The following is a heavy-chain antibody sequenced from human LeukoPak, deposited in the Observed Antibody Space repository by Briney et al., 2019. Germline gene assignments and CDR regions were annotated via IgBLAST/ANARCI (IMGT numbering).Heavy chain of an antibody. J-gene: IGHJ4*02. D-gene: IGHD3-22*01. CDR3: AKDYDSSGYYLQYFDY. Sequence: GGSLRLSCAASGFTFSSMNWVRQAPGKGLEWVSAISGSGGSTYYADSVKGRFTISRDNSKNTLYLQMNSLRAEDTAVYYCAKDYDSSGYYLQYFDYWGQGTLVTVSS. V-gene: IGHV3-23*01. CDR1: GFTFSS. CDR2: ISGSGGST.